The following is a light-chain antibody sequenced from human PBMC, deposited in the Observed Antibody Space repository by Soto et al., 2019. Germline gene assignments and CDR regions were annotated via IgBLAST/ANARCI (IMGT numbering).Light chain of an antibody. Sequence: EVVMTQSPATLSVSPGETATLSCRASQSVSSNLAWYQQKPGQPPRLLIHGASTRAAGIPARFSGSGSGTEFTLTISSLQSEDFAVYYCQQYNNWPPRTFGQGTRVEIK. CDR1: QSVSSN. J-gene: IGKJ1*01. CDR2: GAS. CDR3: QQYNNWPPRT. V-gene: IGKV3-15*01.